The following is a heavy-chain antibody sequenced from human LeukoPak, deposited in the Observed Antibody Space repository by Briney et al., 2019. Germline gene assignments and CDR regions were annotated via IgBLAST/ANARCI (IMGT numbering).Heavy chain of an antibody. CDR1: SGSISSYY. CDR2: IYASGTT. Sequence: SETLSLTCTVSSGSISSYYWSWIRQPAGKGLEWIGLIYASGTTNYNPSLKSRVTMSVDTSKNQFSLKLSSVTAADTAVYYCARTGYDILTGTQLPFDYWGQGTLVTVSS. D-gene: IGHD3-9*01. CDR3: ARTGYDILTGTQLPFDY. J-gene: IGHJ4*02. V-gene: IGHV4-4*07.